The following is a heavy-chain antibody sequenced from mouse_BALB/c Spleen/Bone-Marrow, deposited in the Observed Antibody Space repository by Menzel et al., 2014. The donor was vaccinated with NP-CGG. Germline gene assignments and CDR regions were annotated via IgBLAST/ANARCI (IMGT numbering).Heavy chain of an antibody. CDR1: GFTFSRFG. V-gene: IGHV5-17*02. CDR2: ISSGSSSI. Sequence: EVQGVESGGGLVQPGGSQKLSCAASGFTFSRFGMHWVRQAPEKGLEWVAFISSGSSSIYYTDTVKGRFTTSRDNPKNTLFLQMTSLRSEDTAMYYCGRGDYWGQGTTLTVSS. J-gene: IGHJ2*01. CDR3: GRGDY.